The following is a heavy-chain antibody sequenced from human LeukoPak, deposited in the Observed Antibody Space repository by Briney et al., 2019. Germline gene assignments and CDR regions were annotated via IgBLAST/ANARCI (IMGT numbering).Heavy chain of an antibody. D-gene: IGHD6-19*01. CDR3: AKLTSGWFEDF. V-gene: IGHV3-23*01. Sequence: PGGSLRLSRAASGFTVANYPMTWVRQAPGKGLEWVSAISASDGSTFYADSVKGRFTISRDSSKNTLYLQINSLGAEDTAVYYCAKLTSGWFEDFWGQGTLVTVSS. J-gene: IGHJ4*02. CDR2: ISASDGST. CDR1: GFTVANYP.